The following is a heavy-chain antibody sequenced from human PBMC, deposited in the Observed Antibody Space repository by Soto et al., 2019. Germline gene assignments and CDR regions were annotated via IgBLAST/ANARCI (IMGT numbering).Heavy chain of an antibody. V-gene: IGHV3-23*01. CDR3: AKPHLMAAGTNYGMDV. CDR2: ISGSGGST. CDR1: GFTFSSYA. Sequence: EVQLLESGGGLVQPGGSLRLSCAASGFTFSSYAMSWVRQAPGKGLEWVSAISGSGGSTYYADSVKGRVTISRDNSQNRLHLQMNSLRAEDTAVYYCAKPHLMAAGTNYGMDVWGQGTTVTVSS. D-gene: IGHD6-13*01. J-gene: IGHJ6*02.